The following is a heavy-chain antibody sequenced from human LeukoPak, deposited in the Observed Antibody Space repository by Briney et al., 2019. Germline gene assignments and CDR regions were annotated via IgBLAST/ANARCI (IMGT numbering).Heavy chain of an antibody. CDR3: ARGQSPLWFGEA. Sequence: GGSLRLSCAASGCTVSSNYMSWVRQAPGKGLEWVAVIYSGGSTYYADSVKGRFTISRDNSKNTLYLQMNSVRAEDTAVYYCARGQSPLWFGEAWGQGTLVTVSS. CDR1: GCTVSSNY. CDR2: IYSGGST. J-gene: IGHJ5*02. V-gene: IGHV3-66*01. D-gene: IGHD3-10*01.